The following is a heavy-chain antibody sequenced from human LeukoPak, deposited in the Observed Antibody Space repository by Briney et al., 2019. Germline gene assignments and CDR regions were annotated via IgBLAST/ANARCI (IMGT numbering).Heavy chain of an antibody. CDR3: ARDHRTESDGYYFVNELWYFDL. V-gene: IGHV1-3*01. CDR2: INAGHGNT. D-gene: IGHD3-22*01. J-gene: IGHJ2*01. CDR1: GYTFTSYA. Sequence: ASVKVSCKASGYTFTSYAIQWVRQAPGQRLEWMGWINAGHGNTKYSQKIQGRVTITGDTSASTAYMELSSLRSEDTAVYYCARDHRTESDGYYFVNELWYFDLWGRGTLVTVSS.